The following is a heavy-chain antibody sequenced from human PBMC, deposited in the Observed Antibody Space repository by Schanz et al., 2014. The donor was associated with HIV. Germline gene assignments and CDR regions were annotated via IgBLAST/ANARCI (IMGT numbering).Heavy chain of an antibody. V-gene: IGHV4-34*01. CDR3: ARGPWAGSGSYPLDY. CDR2: INHRGIT. Sequence: QVQLQQWGAGLLKPSETLSLTCAVYGGSFSGHYWSWIRQPPGKGLEWIGEINHRGITNYNPSLESRVPISMDTSKNQLSLKLNSATAADTATYYCARGPWAGSGSYPLDYWGQGTLVTVSS. CDR1: GGSFSGHY. D-gene: IGHD3-10*01. J-gene: IGHJ4*02.